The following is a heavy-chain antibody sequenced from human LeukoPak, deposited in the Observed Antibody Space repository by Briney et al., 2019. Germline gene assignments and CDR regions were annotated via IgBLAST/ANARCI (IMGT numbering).Heavy chain of an antibody. CDR1: GFTFSSYT. Sequence: PGGSLRLSCAASGFTFSSYTMNWVRQAPGKGLEWVSSISSSSSYIYYAESVKGRFTMSRDNAKNSLYLQMNSLRAEDTALYYCAKDSLAVAGHRFDPWGQGTLVTVSS. J-gene: IGHJ5*02. V-gene: IGHV3-21*04. CDR2: ISSSSSYI. D-gene: IGHD6-19*01. CDR3: AKDSLAVAGHRFDP.